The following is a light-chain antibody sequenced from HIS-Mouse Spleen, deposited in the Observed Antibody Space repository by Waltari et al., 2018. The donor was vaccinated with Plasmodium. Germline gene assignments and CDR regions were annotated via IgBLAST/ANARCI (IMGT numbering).Light chain of an antibody. V-gene: IGLV2-14*01. CDR3: SSYTSSSTLNYV. Sequence: QSALTQPASVSGSPGQSLTISCTGTSSDVGGYNYVSWYQQHPGKAPKLMIYEVSNRPSGVSKRCSGAKSGNTASLTISGLQAEDEADYYCSSYTSSSTLNYVFGTGTKVTVL. CDR1: SSDVGGYNY. CDR2: EVS. J-gene: IGLJ1*01.